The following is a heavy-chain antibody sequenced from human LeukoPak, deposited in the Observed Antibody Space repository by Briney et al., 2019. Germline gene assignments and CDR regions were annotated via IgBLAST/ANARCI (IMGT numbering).Heavy chain of an antibody. CDR3: ARANYYDSSGYLGMDWFDP. CDR2: IYYSGST. J-gene: IGHJ5*02. CDR1: GGSISSGDYY. D-gene: IGHD3-22*01. Sequence: SQTLSLTCTVSGGSISSGDYYWSWIRQPPGKGLEWIGYIYYSGSTYYNPSLKSRVTISVDTSKNQFSLKLSSVTAADTAVYYCARANYYDSSGYLGMDWFDPWGQGTLVTASS. V-gene: IGHV4-30-4*01.